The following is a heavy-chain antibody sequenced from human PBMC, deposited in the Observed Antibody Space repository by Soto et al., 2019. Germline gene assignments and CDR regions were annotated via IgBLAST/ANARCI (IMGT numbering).Heavy chain of an antibody. CDR2: MNPNSGNT. CDR1: GYPFTSYD. CDR3: ARGLGDLGELSLSYYYYYMDV. D-gene: IGHD3-16*02. V-gene: IGHV1-8*01. Sequence: GSSVKLSCKASGYPFTSYDMNWVRQATGQGLEWMGWMNPNSGNTGYAQKFQGRVTMTRNTSISTAYMELSSLRSEDTAVYYCARGLGDLGELSLSYYYYYMDVWGKGTTVTVSS. J-gene: IGHJ6*03.